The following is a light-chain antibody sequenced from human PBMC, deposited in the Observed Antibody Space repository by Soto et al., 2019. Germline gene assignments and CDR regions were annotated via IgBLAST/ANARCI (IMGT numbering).Light chain of an antibody. CDR3: QQYGSSRT. V-gene: IGKV3-20*01. CDR1: QSVRSNY. J-gene: IGKJ1*01. Sequence: EIVLTQSPGTLSLTTGERATLSCKASQSVRSNYLAWYQQKPGQAPRLLISGASSRATGIPDRFSGSGSGTDFTLTISRLEPEDFAVYYCQQYGSSRTFGQGTKVEVK. CDR2: GAS.